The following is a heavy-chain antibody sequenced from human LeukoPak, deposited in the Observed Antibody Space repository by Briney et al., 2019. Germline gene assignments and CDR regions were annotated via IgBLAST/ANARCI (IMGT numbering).Heavy chain of an antibody. CDR3: ARVVEAAAFDS. CDR2: ISSNSRYI. Sequence: GGSLRLSCAASGFTFSTYSMNWVRQAPGKGLEWVSSISSNSRYIYYADSMRGRFTISRDNAKNSLYLQMNSLKPEDTAVYYCARVVEAAAFDSWGQGTLVTVSS. CDR1: GFTFSTYS. J-gene: IGHJ4*02. V-gene: IGHV3-21*06. D-gene: IGHD6-13*01.